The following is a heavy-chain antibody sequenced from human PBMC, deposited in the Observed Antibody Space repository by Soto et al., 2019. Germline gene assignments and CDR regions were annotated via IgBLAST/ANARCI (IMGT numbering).Heavy chain of an antibody. CDR1: GYTFSTYG. Sequence: QVQLVQSGAEVKKPGASVKVSCKASGYTFSTYGISWVRQAPGQWLEWMGWISGHKGDTKYAQKIQGRVTMTTETSPSTAYMDLRTLRSDDTAVYYCVRRRDYPGSRGYPRAEYFQYWGQGTLVTVSS. CDR2: ISGHKGDT. CDR3: VRRRDYPGSRGYPRAEYFQY. D-gene: IGHD3-22*01. V-gene: IGHV1-18*01. J-gene: IGHJ1*01.